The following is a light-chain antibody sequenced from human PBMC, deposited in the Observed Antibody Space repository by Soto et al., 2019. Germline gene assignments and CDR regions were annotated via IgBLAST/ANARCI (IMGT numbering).Light chain of an antibody. CDR2: GTF. CDR3: QQSYITPLT. V-gene: IGKV1-39*01. CDR1: QTIDNY. J-gene: IGKJ4*01. Sequence: DIQMTQSPSSLSASVGDRVTITCRSSQTIDNYMNWYVQRPGKVPELLIYGTFILQSGVPSRFSGSGSGTDFTLTINSLQPEGFATYYCQQSYITPLTFGGGTKVEIK.